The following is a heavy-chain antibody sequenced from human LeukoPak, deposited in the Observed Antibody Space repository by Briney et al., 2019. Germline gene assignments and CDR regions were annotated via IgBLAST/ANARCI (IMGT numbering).Heavy chain of an antibody. CDR2: IKQDGSEK. Sequence: GGSLRLSCAASGFIFSSYWMSWVRQAPGKGLEWVANIKQDGSEKYYVDSVKGRFTISRDNAKNSLYLQMNSLRAEDTAVYYCARDPPVDYYDSSAPFDYWGQGTLVTVSS. CDR3: ARDPPVDYYDSSAPFDY. J-gene: IGHJ4*02. CDR1: GFIFSSYW. D-gene: IGHD3-22*01. V-gene: IGHV3-7*01.